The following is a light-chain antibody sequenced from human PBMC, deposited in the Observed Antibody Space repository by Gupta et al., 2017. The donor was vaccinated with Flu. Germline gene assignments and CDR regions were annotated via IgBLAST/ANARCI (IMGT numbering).Light chain of an antibody. CDR1: GSDIGAYNY. CDR2: EVS. J-gene: IGLJ3*02. V-gene: IGLV2-14*01. CDR3: TSYTGSGTV. Sequence: QSALTPPASVSGSPGHSITISCTGTGSDIGAYNYVSWYQQHPNKAPKLMIYEVSNRPSGVSNRFSGSKSGNTASLTISGLQAEDEADYYCTSYTGSGTVFGGGTKVAVL.